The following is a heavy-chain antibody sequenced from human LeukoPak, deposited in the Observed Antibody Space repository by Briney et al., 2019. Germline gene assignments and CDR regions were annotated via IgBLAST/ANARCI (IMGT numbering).Heavy chain of an antibody. CDR3: VKGPGYYYDSSGFGGDY. CDR2: ISGSGGTT. V-gene: IGHV3-23*01. Sequence: GGSLRLSCAASGFTFSSYAMSWVRQAPGKGLEWVSAISGSGGTTYYADSVKGRFTISRDNSKNTLYLQMSSLRAEDTAVYYCVKGPGYYYDSSGFGGDYWGQGTLVTVSS. J-gene: IGHJ4*02. D-gene: IGHD3-22*01. CDR1: GFTFSSYA.